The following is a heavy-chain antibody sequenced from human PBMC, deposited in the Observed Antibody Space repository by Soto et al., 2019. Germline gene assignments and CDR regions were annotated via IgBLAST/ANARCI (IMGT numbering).Heavy chain of an antibody. CDR2: IYYSGST. J-gene: IGHJ4*02. V-gene: IGHV4-61*01. CDR1: GGSVSSGSYY. D-gene: IGHD2-2*01. CDR3: ARGAIVLVPAAQYYFDY. Sequence: QVQLQESGPGLVKPSETLSLTCTVSGGSVSSGSYYWSWIRQPPGKGLEWIGYIYYSGSTNYNPSLKSRVTISVDTSKNPFSLKLSSVTAADTAVYYCARGAIVLVPAAQYYFDYWGQGTLVTVSS.